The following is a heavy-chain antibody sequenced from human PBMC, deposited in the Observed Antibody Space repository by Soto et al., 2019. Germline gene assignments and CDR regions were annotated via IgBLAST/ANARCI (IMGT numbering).Heavy chain of an antibody. CDR1: GGSISSSSYY. V-gene: IGHV4-39*01. Sequence: SETLSLTCTVSGGSISSSSYYWGWIRQPPGKGLEWIGSIYYSGSTYYNPSLKSRVTISVDTSKNQFSLKLSSVTAADTAVYYCARHGRTGIVVVPAAISGYYYYGMDVWGQGTTVTVS. CDR3: ARHGRTGIVVVPAAISGYYYYGMDV. D-gene: IGHD2-2*01. J-gene: IGHJ6*02. CDR2: IYYSGST.